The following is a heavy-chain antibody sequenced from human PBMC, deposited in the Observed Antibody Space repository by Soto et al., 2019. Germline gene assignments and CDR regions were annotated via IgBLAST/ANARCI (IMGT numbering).Heavy chain of an antibody. CDR3: ARGESGSYGYLDWFGP. CDR1: GDSVSSNSAA. Sequence: PSPTLSLTCAISGDSVSSNSAAWNWIRQSPSRGLEWLGRTYYRSKWYNDYAVSVKSRITINPDTSKNQFSLQLNSVTPEDTPVYYCARGESGSYGYLDWFGPLGQGTLVTVSS. D-gene: IGHD5-18*01. V-gene: IGHV6-1*01. J-gene: IGHJ5*02. CDR2: TYYRSKWYN.